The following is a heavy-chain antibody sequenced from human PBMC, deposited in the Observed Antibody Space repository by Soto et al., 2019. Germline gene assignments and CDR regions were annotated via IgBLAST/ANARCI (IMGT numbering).Heavy chain of an antibody. CDR3: ARDLGAPGRGSAVGYYYHYGMDV. J-gene: IGHJ6*02. D-gene: IGHD2-2*01. Sequence: EVQLVESGGGLVQPGGSLSPSCAASEFTLSSYWMNWVRQAPGKGLGWVANIKEDGSGKYYVDSVKGRFTISRDNAKNSLYLQMNSLRGEDTAVYYCARDLGAPGRGSAVGYYYHYGMDVWGQGTTVTVSS. CDR1: EFTLSSYW. CDR2: IKEDGSGK. V-gene: IGHV3-7*05.